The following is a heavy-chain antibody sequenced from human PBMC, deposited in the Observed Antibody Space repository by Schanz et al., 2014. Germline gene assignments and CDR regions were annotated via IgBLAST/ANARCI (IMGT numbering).Heavy chain of an antibody. D-gene: IGHD2-2*01. CDR2: IGAFQGNT. J-gene: IGHJ4*02. V-gene: IGHV1-18*01. CDR1: GYYFGGFG. Sequence: QVQLVQSGTEVKKPGASMKISCKAFGYYFGGFGISWVRQAPGQGFEWMGWIGAFQGNTKYAQKFQDRVTLTGDPSASTAYMELRSLRPDDTAVYYCLRANPTQHVVLPDALRYWGQGTLVSVSS. CDR3: LRANPTQHVVLPDALRY.